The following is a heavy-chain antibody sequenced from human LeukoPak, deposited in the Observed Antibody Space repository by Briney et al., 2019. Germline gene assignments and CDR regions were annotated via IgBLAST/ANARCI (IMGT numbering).Heavy chain of an antibody. D-gene: IGHD6-13*01. Sequence: PSETLSLTCTVSGGSISSSYWNWIRQPPGKGLEWIGYIYYSGSTNYNPSLKSRVTISVDTSKNQFSLKLSSVTAADTAVYYCARDNRSGQLVLVDYWGQGTLVTVSS. CDR2: IYYSGST. J-gene: IGHJ4*02. V-gene: IGHV4-59*12. CDR3: ARDNRSGQLVLVDY. CDR1: GGSISSSY.